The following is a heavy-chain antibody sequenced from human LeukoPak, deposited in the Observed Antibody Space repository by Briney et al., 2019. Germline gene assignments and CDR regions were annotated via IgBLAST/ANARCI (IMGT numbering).Heavy chain of an antibody. J-gene: IGHJ6*03. CDR1: GFTFSSYW. CDR3: ARFGPNSSSWYDYYYMDV. V-gene: IGHV3-7*01. CDR2: IKQDGSEK. D-gene: IGHD6-13*01. Sequence: PGGSLRLSCAASGFTFSSYWMSWVRQAPGKGLEWVANIKQDGSEKYYVDSVKGRFTISRDNAKNSLYLQMNSLRAEDTAVYYCARFGPNSSSWYDYYYMDVWGKGTTVTVSS.